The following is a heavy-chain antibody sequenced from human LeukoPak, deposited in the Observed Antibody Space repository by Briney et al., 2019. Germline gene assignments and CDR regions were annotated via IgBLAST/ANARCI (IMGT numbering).Heavy chain of an antibody. J-gene: IGHJ6*03. CDR2: INPNSGGT. Sequence: GASVKVSCKASGYTFTGYYMHWVRQAPGQGLEWMGWINPNSGGTNYAQKFQGRVTMTRDTSISTAYMELSRLRSDDTAVYYCARGPKDYYYYYYMDVWGKGTTVTVSS. CDR3: ARGPKDYYYYYYMDV. V-gene: IGHV1-2*02. CDR1: GYTFTGYY.